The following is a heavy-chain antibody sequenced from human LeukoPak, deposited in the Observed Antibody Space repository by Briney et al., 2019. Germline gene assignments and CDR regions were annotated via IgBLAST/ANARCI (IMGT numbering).Heavy chain of an antibody. CDR2: INHSGST. Sequence: SETLSLTCAVYGGSFSGYYWSWIRQPPGKGLEWIGEINHSGSTNYNPSLKSRVTISVDTSKNQFSLKLSSVTAADTAVYYCASVSGSSILSWFDPWGQGTLVTVSS. CDR1: GGSFSGYY. CDR3: ASVSGSSILSWFDP. D-gene: IGHD2-2*01. J-gene: IGHJ5*02. V-gene: IGHV4-34*01.